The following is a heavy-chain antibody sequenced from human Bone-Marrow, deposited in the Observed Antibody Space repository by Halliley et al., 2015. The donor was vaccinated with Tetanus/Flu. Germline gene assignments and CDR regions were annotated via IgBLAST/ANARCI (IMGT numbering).Heavy chain of an antibody. V-gene: IGHV1-69*06. Sequence: QLVQSGAELKKPGSSVKVSCKASGGTFSTYAIIWVRQTPGQGLEWMGGIIPMFGTPNYAQKFQGRVTITADKSTSTAYMEMSSLRSEETAVYFGAARKRDPYGSGSFYNWFDPWGQGTLVTVSS. CDR1: GGTFSTYA. CDR2: IIPMFGTP. D-gene: IGHD3-10*01. J-gene: IGHJ5*02. CDR3: AARKRDPYGSGSFYNWFDP.